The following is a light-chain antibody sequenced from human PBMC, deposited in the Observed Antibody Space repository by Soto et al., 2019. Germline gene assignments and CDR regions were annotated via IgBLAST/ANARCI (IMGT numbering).Light chain of an antibody. Sequence: QSVLTQPASVSGSPGQSITISCTGTSSDVGGYNYVSWYQQHPGKAPKLMIYDVSNRPSGASNRFSGSKSGNTASLTISGLQAKDEADYYCSSYTSSSTQVFGTGTKVTVL. CDR1: SSDVGGYNY. CDR2: DVS. CDR3: SSYTSSSTQV. J-gene: IGLJ1*01. V-gene: IGLV2-14*01.